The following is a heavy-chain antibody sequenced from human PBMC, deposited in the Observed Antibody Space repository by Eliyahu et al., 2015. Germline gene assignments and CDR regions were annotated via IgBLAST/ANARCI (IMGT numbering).Heavy chain of an antibody. V-gene: IGHV3-9*01. D-gene: IGHD4-17*01. CDR2: ISWNSGSI. CDR3: AKGTYGDYNYYYGMDV. J-gene: IGHJ6*02. Sequence: EVQLVESGGGLVQPGRSLRLSCXASGFXFDDYAMHWVRQAPGKGLEWVSGISWNSGSIGYADSVKGRFTISRDNAKNSLYLQMNSLRAEDTALYYCAKGTYGDYNYYYGMDVWGQGTTVTVSS. CDR1: GFXFDDYA.